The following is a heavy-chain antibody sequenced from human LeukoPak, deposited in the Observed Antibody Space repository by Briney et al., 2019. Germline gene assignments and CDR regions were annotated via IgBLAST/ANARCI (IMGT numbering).Heavy chain of an antibody. CDR1: RYSFDSYA. CDR3: AKANWVSNADAVW. D-gene: IGHD1-1*01. Sequence: GGSLRLSCEGSRYSFDSYAMTWVRQAPGKGLEWVSSINGGGDITYYAESVKGRFTLSRDDSRNTVYLQLNNLRVEDTAIYYCAKANWVSNADAVWWGQGTQVTVSS. V-gene: IGHV3-23*01. J-gene: IGHJ4*02. CDR2: INGGGDIT.